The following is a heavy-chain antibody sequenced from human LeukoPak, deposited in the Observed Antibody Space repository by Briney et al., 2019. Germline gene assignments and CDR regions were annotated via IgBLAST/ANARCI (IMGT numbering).Heavy chain of an antibody. CDR1: GFTFRRYS. J-gene: IGHJ4*02. CDR3: TRDTSLSLPGGFDY. CDR2: ISSSSTYI. D-gene: IGHD3-16*02. V-gene: IGHV3-21*01. Sequence: GGSLRISCAASGFTFRRYSMNWVRQAPGKGLEWVSTISSSSTYIYYADSVKGRFTISRDNARNSLSLQMNSLRAEDTAVYYCTRDTSLSLPGGFDYWGQGALVTVSS.